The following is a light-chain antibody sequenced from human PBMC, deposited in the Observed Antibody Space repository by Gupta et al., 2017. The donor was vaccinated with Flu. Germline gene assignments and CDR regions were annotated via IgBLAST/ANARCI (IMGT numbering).Light chain of an antibody. CDR1: SSNIGRNT. CDR2: SND. Sequence: QSVLSQPPSASETPGQRVTIPCSGSSSNIGRNTANWYQQFPGTAPKLLMYSNDHRPSGVPDRFSGSKSGTSASLAISGLQSEDEADYYCAAWDDSLNGHVFGPGTRVTVL. CDR3: AAWDDSLNGHV. J-gene: IGLJ1*01. V-gene: IGLV1-44*01.